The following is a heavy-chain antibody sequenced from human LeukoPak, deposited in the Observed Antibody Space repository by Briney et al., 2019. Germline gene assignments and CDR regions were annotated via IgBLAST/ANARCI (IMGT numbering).Heavy chain of an antibody. Sequence: ASVKVSCRASGYTFTSYYMHWVRQAPGQGLEWMGIINPSGGSTSYAQKFQGRVTMTRDTSTSTVYMELSSLRSEDTAVYYCARAITMVRGVIIWGYYFVYWGQGTLVTVSS. J-gene: IGHJ4*02. V-gene: IGHV1-46*01. D-gene: IGHD3-10*01. CDR3: ARAITMVRGVIIWGYYFVY. CDR1: GYTFTSYY. CDR2: INPSGGST.